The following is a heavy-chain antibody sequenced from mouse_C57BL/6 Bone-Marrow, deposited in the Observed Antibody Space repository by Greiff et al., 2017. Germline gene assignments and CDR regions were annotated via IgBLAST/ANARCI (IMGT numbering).Heavy chain of an antibody. D-gene: IGHD4-1*01. CDR1: GYAFSSYW. CDR3: ARGLTGTRFAY. V-gene: IGHV1-80*01. J-gene: IGHJ3*01. Sequence: VQLQQSGAELVKPGASVKISCKASGYAFSSYWMNWVKQRPGKGLEWIGQIYPGDGATNYNGKFKGKDTLTAAKSTSTAYMQLSSLTSEDSAVEFCARGLTGTRFAYWGQGTLVTVSA. CDR2: IYPGDGAT.